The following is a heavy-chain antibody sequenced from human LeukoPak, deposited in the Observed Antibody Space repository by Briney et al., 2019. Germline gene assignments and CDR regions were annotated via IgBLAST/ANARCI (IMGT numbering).Heavy chain of an antibody. Sequence: PGGSLRLSCAASGFTFSSYGMHWVRQAPGKGLEWMAVISYDGTNKYYADSVKGRITISRDNSKNTLYLQMNSLRAEDTAVYYCAKDLNYDFWSGLGNWGQGTLVTVSS. D-gene: IGHD3-3*01. J-gene: IGHJ4*02. CDR3: AKDLNYDFWSGLGN. V-gene: IGHV3-30*18. CDR2: ISYDGTNK. CDR1: GFTFSSYG.